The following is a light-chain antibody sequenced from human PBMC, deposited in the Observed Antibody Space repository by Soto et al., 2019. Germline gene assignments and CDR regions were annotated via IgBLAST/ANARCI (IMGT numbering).Light chain of an antibody. V-gene: IGLV2-14*01. CDR3: CSYTVSGTYV. Sequence: QPDLTQXASVSGSPGQSITISCTGTSSDVGGYNYVSWYQQHPGKAPKLMIYAVSNRPSGVSNRFSGSKSGNTATLTISGLQAEDEADYYCCSYTVSGTYVFGTGTKVTVL. CDR1: SSDVGGYNY. J-gene: IGLJ1*01. CDR2: AVS.